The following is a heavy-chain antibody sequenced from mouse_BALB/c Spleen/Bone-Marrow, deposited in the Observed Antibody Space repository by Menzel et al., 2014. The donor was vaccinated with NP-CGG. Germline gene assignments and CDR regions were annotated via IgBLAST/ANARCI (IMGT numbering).Heavy chain of an antibody. Sequence: EVQLQQSGAELVKPGASVKLSCTASGFNIKDTYMHWVKQRPEQGLEWIGRIDPANGNIKYDPKFQGKATITADTSSNTAYLQLSSLTSEDTAVYYCAPYYYGRWFANWGQGTLFTVSA. J-gene: IGHJ3*01. V-gene: IGHV14-3*02. CDR3: APYYYGRWFAN. CDR1: GFNIKDTY. CDR2: IDPANGNI. D-gene: IGHD1-1*01.